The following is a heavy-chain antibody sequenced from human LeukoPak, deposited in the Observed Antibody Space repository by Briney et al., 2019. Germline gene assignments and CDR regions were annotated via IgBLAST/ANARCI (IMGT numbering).Heavy chain of an antibody. J-gene: IGHJ4*02. CDR3: ARAGYCTNGVCLKTPVDY. Sequence: SETLSLTCTVSGGSISSYYWSWIRQPPGKGLEWIGYIYYSGSTNYNPSLKSRVTISVDTSKNQFSLKLSSVTAADTAVYYCARAGYCTNGVCLKTPVDYWGQGILVTVSS. V-gene: IGHV4-59*01. D-gene: IGHD2-8*01. CDR1: GGSISSYY. CDR2: IYYSGST.